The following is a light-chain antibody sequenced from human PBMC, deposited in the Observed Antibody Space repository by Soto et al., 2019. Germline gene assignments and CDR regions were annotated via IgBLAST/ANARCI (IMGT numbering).Light chain of an antibody. CDR3: QQYGSSPQT. CDR1: QSVSSSY. Sequence: EIVLTQSPGTLSLSPGERATLSCRASQSVSSSYLAWYQQKTGQAPRLLIYGASSRATGMPDRFSGSGSGTDFTLTISRLEPEDFAVYYCQQYGSSPQTFGQGTKVEIK. V-gene: IGKV3-20*01. J-gene: IGKJ1*01. CDR2: GAS.